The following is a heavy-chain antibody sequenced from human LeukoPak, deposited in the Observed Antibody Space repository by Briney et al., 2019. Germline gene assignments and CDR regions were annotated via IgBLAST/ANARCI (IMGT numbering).Heavy chain of an antibody. D-gene: IGHD4-17*01. CDR1: GFTFSSYW. V-gene: IGHV3-7*01. CDR2: INLDGSEK. CDR3: AGAERGTTVTTY. Sequence: GGSLRLXCAVSGFTFSSYWMSWVRRAPGKGLEWVANINLDGSEKYYVDSVKGRFTISRDNAKNSLYLQVNSLRAEDTAVYYCAGAERGTTVTTYWGQGTLVTVSS. J-gene: IGHJ4*02.